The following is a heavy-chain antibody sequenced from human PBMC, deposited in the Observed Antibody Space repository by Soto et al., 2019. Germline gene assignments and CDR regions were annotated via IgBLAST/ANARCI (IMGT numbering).Heavy chain of an antibody. V-gene: IGHV1-18*01. CDR3: ASTPVLTGTWHCSDY. J-gene: IGHJ4*02. Sequence: ASVKVSCKASGYTFTSYGISWVRQAPGQGLEWMGWISAYNGNTNYAQKLQGRVTMTTDTSTSTAYMELSSLRSEDTAVYYCASTPVLTGTWHCSDYWGQGTLVTVSS. D-gene: IGHD1-20*01. CDR2: ISAYNGNT. CDR1: GYTFTSYG.